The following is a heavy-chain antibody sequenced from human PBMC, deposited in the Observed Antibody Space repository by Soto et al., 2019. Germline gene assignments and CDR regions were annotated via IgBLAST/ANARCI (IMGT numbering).Heavy chain of an antibody. CDR1: GFTFSDYY. Sequence: PVGSLRLSCAASGFTFSDYYMIWIRQAPGKGLEWVSYISSSGNTIYYADSVKGRFTISRDSAKNSLYLQMNSLRAEDTAVYYCARDYSDSSGFFGYYYGMDVWGQGTTVTVSS. J-gene: IGHJ6*01. CDR2: ISSSGNTI. V-gene: IGHV3-11*01. D-gene: IGHD3-22*01. CDR3: ARDYSDSSGFFGYYYGMDV.